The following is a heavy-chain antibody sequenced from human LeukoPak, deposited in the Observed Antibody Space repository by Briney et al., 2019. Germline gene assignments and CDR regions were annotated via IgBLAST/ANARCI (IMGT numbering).Heavy chain of an antibody. CDR1: GFTFDDYS. D-gene: IGHD2-15*01. Sequence: GGSLRLSCTASGFTFDDYSMNWVRQAPGKGLEWVGFIRHRDGTTEYAASVRGRFSISRDESKRIAYLQMNSLKTDDTAVYYCNRWHYSGVSYLNVWGQGTLVTVSS. CDR2: IRHRDGTT. V-gene: IGHV3-49*04. CDR3: NRWHYSGVSYLNV. J-gene: IGHJ4*02.